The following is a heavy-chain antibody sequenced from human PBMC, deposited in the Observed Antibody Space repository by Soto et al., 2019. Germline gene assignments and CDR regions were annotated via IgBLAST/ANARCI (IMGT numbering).Heavy chain of an antibody. CDR2: TRNKANSYTT. CDR3: ARMGGSGSYYPYYFDY. D-gene: IGHD3-10*01. J-gene: IGHJ4*02. Sequence: EVQLVESGGGLVQPGGSLRLSCAASGFTFSDHYMDWVRQAPGKGLEWVGRTRNKANSYTTEYAASVKGRFTISRDDSKXXLYLQMNSLKTEDTAVYYCARMGGSGSYYPYYFDYWGQGTLVTVSS. V-gene: IGHV3-72*01. CDR1: GFTFSDHY.